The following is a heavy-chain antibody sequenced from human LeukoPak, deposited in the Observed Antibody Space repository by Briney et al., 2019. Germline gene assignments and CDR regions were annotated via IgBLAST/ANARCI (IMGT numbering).Heavy chain of an antibody. Sequence: PGGSLRLSCAASGFTFSSYNINWVRQAPGMGLEWVSSISSSSSYIYYADSVKGRFTISRDNAKNSLYLQMNSLRAEDTAVYYCARERGYTYNFDYWGQGTLVTVSS. V-gene: IGHV3-21*01. CDR3: ARERGYTYNFDY. J-gene: IGHJ4*02. D-gene: IGHD5-18*01. CDR1: GFTFSSYN. CDR2: ISSSSSYI.